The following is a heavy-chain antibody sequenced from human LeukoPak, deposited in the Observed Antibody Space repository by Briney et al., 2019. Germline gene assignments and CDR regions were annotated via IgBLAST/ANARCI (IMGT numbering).Heavy chain of an antibody. CDR3: ARFTKYDGGGSYLDI. CDR1: GGSISSYY. J-gene: IGHJ3*02. V-gene: IGHV4-59*13. CDR2: IYSSGST. Sequence: SETLSLTCTVSGGSISSYYWSWIRQPPGKGLEWIGHIYSSGSTTDNPSLKSRVTISVDTSKNQFSLRMSSVTAADTAVYYCARFTKYDGGGSYLDIWGQGTMDTVSS. D-gene: IGHD3-22*01.